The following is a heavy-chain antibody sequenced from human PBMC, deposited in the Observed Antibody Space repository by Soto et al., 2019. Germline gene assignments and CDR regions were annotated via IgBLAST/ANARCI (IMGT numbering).Heavy chain of an antibody. J-gene: IGHJ4*02. V-gene: IGHV2-5*02. D-gene: IGHD3-10*01. CDR2: IYWDDDK. CDR1: GFSLSTSGVG. CDR3: AHIRYGSGLFDY. Sequence: QITLKESGPTLVKPTQTLTLTCNFSGFSLSTSGVGVGWIRQPPGKALEWLALIYWDDDKRYSPSLKSRLTITKATSKHQVVLTLTNMDPVVTATYYCAHIRYGSGLFDYWGQGTLVTVSS.